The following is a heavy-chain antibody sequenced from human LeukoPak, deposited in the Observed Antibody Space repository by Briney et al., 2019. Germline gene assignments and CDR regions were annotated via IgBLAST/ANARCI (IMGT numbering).Heavy chain of an antibody. J-gene: IGHJ6*02. CDR3: AREELLGAYYYYGMDV. Sequence: PGGSLRLSCAASGFTFSSYWMSWVRQAPGKGLEWVANIKQDGSEKYYVDSVKGRLTISRDNAKNSLYLQMNSLRAEDTAVYYCAREELLGAYYYYGMDVWGQGTTVTVSS. CDR1: GFTFSSYW. V-gene: IGHV3-7*01. CDR2: IKQDGSEK. D-gene: IGHD1-26*01.